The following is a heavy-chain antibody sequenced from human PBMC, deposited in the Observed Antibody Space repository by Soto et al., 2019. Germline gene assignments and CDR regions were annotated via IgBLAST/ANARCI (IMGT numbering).Heavy chain of an antibody. V-gene: IGHV1-69*06. CDR2: IVPIFGTS. CDR3: ARVRGDGYNSGSVY. D-gene: IGHD3-10*01. J-gene: IGHJ4*02. CDR1: GGTFSSHA. Sequence: QVQLVQSGAEVKKPGSSVKVSCKASGGTFSSHAINWVRQAPGQGLEWMGGIVPIFGTSNYAQKFQARVTITADKSTSTAYMEISRLTFEDTALYYGARVRGDGYNSGSVYWGQGTLVTVSS.